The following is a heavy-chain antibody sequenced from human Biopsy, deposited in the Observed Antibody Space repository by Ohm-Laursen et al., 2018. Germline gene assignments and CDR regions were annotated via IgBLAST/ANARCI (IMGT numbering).Heavy chain of an antibody. CDR1: GGTFSNYG. V-gene: IGHV1-69*06. Sequence: SSVKVSCKVPGGTFSNYGVNWVRQAPGQGLEWLGGNIPILGTGNYAQKFQDRVTVAADTSTSTATMELRSLRSDDTAVYYCATKLTGYFHHWGQGILVIVSS. CDR3: ATKLTGYFHH. CDR2: NIPILGTG. D-gene: IGHD3-9*01. J-gene: IGHJ1*01.